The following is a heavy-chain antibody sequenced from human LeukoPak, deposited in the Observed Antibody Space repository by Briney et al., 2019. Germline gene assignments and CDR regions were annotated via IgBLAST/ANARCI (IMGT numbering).Heavy chain of an antibody. V-gene: IGHV1-18*01. Sequence: ASVKVSCKASGYTFTSYGISWVRQAPGQGLEWMGWISAYSSNTNYAQKLQGRVTMTADTSTSTAYMELRSLRSDDTAVYYCASHKYCGSSSCYAFDIWDQGTMVTVSS. CDR2: ISAYSSNT. J-gene: IGHJ3*02. D-gene: IGHD2-2*01. CDR3: ASHKYCGSSSCYAFDI. CDR1: GYTFTSYG.